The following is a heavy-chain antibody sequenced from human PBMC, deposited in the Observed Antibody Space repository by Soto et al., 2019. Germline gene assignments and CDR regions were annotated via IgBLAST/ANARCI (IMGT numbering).Heavy chain of an antibody. J-gene: IGHJ5*02. V-gene: IGHV4-31*02. CDR2: IHYSGSA. CDR3: ATNYDRSGSYSGDWFDP. D-gene: IGHD3-22*01. Sequence: WTWIRQHPGKGLEWMGYIHYSGSAYYNPSLQSRLSISLDMSRNQFSLRLTSVTAADTAIYYCATNYDRSGSYSGDWFDPWGQGILVNVSS.